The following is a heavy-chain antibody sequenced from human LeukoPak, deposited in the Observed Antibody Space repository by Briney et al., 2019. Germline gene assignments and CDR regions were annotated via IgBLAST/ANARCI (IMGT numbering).Heavy chain of an antibody. V-gene: IGHV5-51*01. CDR1: GYTFSSYW. J-gene: IGHJ4*02. Sequence: GESLKISCKGSGYTFSSYWIAWVRQMPGKGLEWMGIIYPGDSDTRYSPSFEGQVTISADKTISPAYLQWNSLKASDTATYYCARYSPDVVVAPSAQFDYWGQGTLVTVSS. CDR3: ARYSPDVVVAPSAQFDY. CDR2: IYPGDSDT. D-gene: IGHD2-2*01.